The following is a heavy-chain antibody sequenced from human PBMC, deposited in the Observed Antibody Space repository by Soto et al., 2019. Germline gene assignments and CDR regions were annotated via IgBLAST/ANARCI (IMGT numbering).Heavy chain of an antibody. CDR2: IYHSGGT. D-gene: IGHD2-21*02. CDR3: ARVVNCGGDCYQFDY. V-gene: IGHV4-4*02. J-gene: IGHJ4*02. CDR1: GGSISSSNW. Sequence: PSETLSLTCAVSGGSISSSNWWSWVRQPPGKGLEWIGEIYHSGGTNYNPSLKSRVTISVDKSKNQFSLKLSSVTAADTAVYYCARVVNCGGDCYQFDYWGQGTLVTVSS.